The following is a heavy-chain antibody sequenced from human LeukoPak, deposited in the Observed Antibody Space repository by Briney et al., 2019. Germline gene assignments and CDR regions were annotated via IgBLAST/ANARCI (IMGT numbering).Heavy chain of an antibody. V-gene: IGHV1-18*01. CDR1: GYTFTSYG. CDR2: ISAYNGNT. Sequence: ASVKVSCKASGYTFTSYGISWVRLAPGQGLEWMGWISAYNGNTNYAQKLQGRVTMTTDTSTSTAYMELRSLRSDDTAVYYCARSTLRSIAAAPDYWGQGTLVTVSS. CDR3: ARSTLRSIAAAPDY. D-gene: IGHD6-13*01. J-gene: IGHJ4*02.